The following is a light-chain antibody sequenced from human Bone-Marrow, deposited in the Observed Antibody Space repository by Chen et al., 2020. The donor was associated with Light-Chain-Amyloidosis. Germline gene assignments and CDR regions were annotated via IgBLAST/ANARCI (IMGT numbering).Light chain of an antibody. J-gene: IGLJ3*02. V-gene: IGLV2-14*03. CDR3: FAYTRNTSHVV. CDR2: DVS. Sequence: QSALTHPASVSGSPGPPITISCTGTSHDVRISDYVSWYQQHAGEAPKLILYDVSYRPSGTAHRFSGSKSGNTASMAISGRQAEDEADYYCFAYTRNTSHVVFGGGTRLTVL. CDR1: SHDVRISDY.